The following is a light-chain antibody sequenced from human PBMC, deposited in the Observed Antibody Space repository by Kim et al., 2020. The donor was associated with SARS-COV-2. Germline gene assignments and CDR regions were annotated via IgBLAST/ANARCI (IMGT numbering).Light chain of an antibody. V-gene: IGKV2-28*01. CDR2: LGS. CDR1: QSLLHINGNNY. J-gene: IGKJ4*01. CDR3: MHGLQTPFT. Sequence: IVLTQSPLSLPVTPGEPASISCRSSQSLLHINGNNYLDWYVQKAGQSPHLLIYLGSNRASWAPDRFSGSASGTEFTLNISRVEADYVGVYYCMHGLQTPFTFGGGTKVDIK.